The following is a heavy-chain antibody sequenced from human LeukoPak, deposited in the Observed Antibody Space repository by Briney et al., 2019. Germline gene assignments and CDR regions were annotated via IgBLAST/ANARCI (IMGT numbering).Heavy chain of an antibody. D-gene: IGHD3-10*02. CDR3: AELGITMIGGV. J-gene: IGHJ6*04. CDR2: ISSSSSYT. Sequence: GGSLRLSCAGSGFTFNNYGMNWVRQAPGKGLEWVSFISSSSSYTYYADSVRGRFTISRDNAKNSLYLQMNSLRAEDTAVYYCAELGITMIGGVWGKGTTVTISS. CDR1: GFTFNNYG. V-gene: IGHV3-21*01.